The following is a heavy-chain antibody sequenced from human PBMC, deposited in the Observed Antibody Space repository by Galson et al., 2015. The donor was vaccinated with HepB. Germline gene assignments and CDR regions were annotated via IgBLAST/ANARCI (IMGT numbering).Heavy chain of an antibody. CDR1: GFTFSSYS. V-gene: IGHV3-21*01. D-gene: IGHD6-19*01. Sequence: SLRLSCAASGFTFSSYSMNWVRQAPGKGLEWVSSISSSSSYIYYADSVKGRFTISRDNAKNSLYLQMNSLRAGDTAVYYCARRGAVAGAWYFDLWGRGTLVTVSS. CDR2: ISSSSSYI. J-gene: IGHJ2*01. CDR3: ARRGAVAGAWYFDL.